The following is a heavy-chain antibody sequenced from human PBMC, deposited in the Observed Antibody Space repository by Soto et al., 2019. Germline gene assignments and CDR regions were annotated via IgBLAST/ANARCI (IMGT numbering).Heavy chain of an antibody. CDR3: ARTIFGVEVGWFDP. CDR1: GFTFSSYS. Sequence: EVQLVESGGGLVKPGGSLRLSCAASGFTFSSYSMHWVRQAPGKGLEWVSCISSRSDYINYADSVKGRFTISRDNAKNSLYLQMNGLRAEDTAVYYCARTIFGVEVGWFDPWGQGTLVTVSS. J-gene: IGHJ5*02. V-gene: IGHV3-21*01. D-gene: IGHD3-3*01. CDR2: ISSRSDYI.